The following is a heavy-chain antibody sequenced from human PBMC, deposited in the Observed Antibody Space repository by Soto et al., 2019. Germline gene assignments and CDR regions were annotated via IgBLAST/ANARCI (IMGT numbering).Heavy chain of an antibody. D-gene: IGHD1-26*01. Sequence: GGSLRLSCAAFGFIFSSYGMHWVRQAPGKGLEWVAVILYDGSNKYYADSVKGRFTISRDNSKNTLYLQMNSLRPEDTAVYYCARRGSGSYYDYWGQGTLVTVSS. CDR2: ILYDGSNK. V-gene: IGHV3-30*03. J-gene: IGHJ4*02. CDR3: ARRGSGSYYDY. CDR1: GFIFSSYG.